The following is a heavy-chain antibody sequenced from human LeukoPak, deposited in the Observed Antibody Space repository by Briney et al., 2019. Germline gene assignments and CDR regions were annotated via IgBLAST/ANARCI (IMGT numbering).Heavy chain of an antibody. D-gene: IGHD5-24*01. CDR3: ARGDGYNTLPFDY. CDR1: GGSISSYY. Sequence: SETLSLTCTVSGGSISSYYWSWIRQPPGKGLEWIGYIYYSGSTNYNPSLKSRVTISVDTSKNQFSLKLSSVTAADTAVYYCARGDGYNTLPFDYWGQGTLVTVSS. V-gene: IGHV4-59*12. CDR2: IYYSGST. J-gene: IGHJ4*02.